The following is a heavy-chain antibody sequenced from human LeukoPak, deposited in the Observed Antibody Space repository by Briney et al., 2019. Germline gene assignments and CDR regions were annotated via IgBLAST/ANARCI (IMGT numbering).Heavy chain of an antibody. CDR1: GGTFSSYA. CDR3: ASGDCSGGSCYVPWEARKRWAFNAFDI. J-gene: IGHJ3*02. CDR2: IIPIFGTA. V-gene: IGHV1-69*05. Sequence: SVKVSCKASGGTFSSYAISWVRQAPRQGLEWMGGIIPIFGTANYAQKFQGRVTITTDESTSTAYMELGSLRSEDTAVYYCASGDCSGGSCYVPWEARKRWAFNAFDIWGQGTMVTVSS. D-gene: IGHD2-15*01.